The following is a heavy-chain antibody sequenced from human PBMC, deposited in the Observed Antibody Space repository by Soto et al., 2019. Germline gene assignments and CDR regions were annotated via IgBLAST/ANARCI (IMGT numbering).Heavy chain of an antibody. V-gene: IGHV3-23*01. J-gene: IGHJ6*02. CDR2: ISGSGGST. CDR3: PKLGLPYYDILTGTNYYYYGMDV. Sequence: GGSLRLSCAASGFTFSSYAMSWVRQAPGKGLEWVSAISGSGGSTYYADSVKGRFTISRDNSKNTLYLQMNSLRAEDTAVYYCPKLGLPYYDILTGTNYYYYGMDVWGQGTTVTVSS. D-gene: IGHD3-9*01. CDR1: GFTFSSYA.